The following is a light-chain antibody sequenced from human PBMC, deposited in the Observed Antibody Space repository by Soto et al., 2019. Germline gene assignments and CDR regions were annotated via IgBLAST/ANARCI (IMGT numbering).Light chain of an antibody. V-gene: IGKV1-39*01. J-gene: IGKJ2*01. CDR3: QQSHIISYI. CDR1: QSIGTH. Sequence: DTQMTQSPSSLSASIGDRVIITCRARQSIGTHLNWYQQKPGKAPKLLIYAASSLQSGVPSRFSGRGSGTDFTLTISSLQPGYFATYYCQQSHIISYIFGQPTKLDFK. CDR2: AAS.